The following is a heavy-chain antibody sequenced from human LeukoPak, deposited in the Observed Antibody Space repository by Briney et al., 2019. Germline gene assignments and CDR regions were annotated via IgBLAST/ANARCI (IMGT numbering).Heavy chain of an antibody. CDR1: GGSFSGYY. V-gene: IGHV4-34*01. J-gene: IGHJ6*02. CDR2: INHSGST. CDR3: ARDGIAAAGSGMDV. Sequence: RPSETLSLTCAVYGGSFSGYYWSWIRQPPGKGLEWIGEINHSGSTNYNPSLKSRVTISVDTSKNQFSLKLSSVTAADTAVYYCARDGIAAAGSGMDVWGQGTTVTVSS. D-gene: IGHD6-13*01.